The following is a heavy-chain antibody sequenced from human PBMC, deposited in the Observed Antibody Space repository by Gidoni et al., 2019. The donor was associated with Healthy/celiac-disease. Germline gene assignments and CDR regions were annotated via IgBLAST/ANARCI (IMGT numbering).Heavy chain of an antibody. D-gene: IGHD3-9*01. CDR3: ARDVPSYYDILTGYYSWGHMDV. CDR2: ISAYNGNT. V-gene: IGHV1-18*01. Sequence: VQPAQAGGEVKKTGAPVRVYGKAAGYNVPSDGTNGLRQAPGQGLEWMGGISAYNGNTNYAQKLQGRVTMTTDTSTSTAYMELRSLRSDDTAVYYFARDVPSYYDILTGYYSWGHMDVWGQGTTVTVSS. J-gene: IGHJ6*02. CDR1: GYNVPSDG.